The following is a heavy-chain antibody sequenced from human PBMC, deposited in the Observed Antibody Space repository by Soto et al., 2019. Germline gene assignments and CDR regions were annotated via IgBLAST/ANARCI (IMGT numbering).Heavy chain of an antibody. Sequence: EVQLVESGGGLVQPGGSLRLSCVDSGFTFSSYWMNWVRQAPVKGLEWVGNIKQDGSEENYVDSVKGRFTISRDNAKNSMYLQMNSLRGEDTAVYYCARIAASGRGWDVWGQGTTVVVSS. D-gene: IGHD6-13*01. CDR1: GFTFSSYW. J-gene: IGHJ6*02. CDR2: IKQDGSEE. V-gene: IGHV3-7*01. CDR3: ARIAASGRGWDV.